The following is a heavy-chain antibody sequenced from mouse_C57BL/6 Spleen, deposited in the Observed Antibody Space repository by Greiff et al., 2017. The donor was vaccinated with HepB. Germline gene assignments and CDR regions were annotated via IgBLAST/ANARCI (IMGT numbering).Heavy chain of an antibody. D-gene: IGHD2-3*01. CDR1: GYTFTDYE. J-gene: IGHJ1*03. Sequence: QVHVKQSGAELVRPGASVTLSCKASGYTFTDYEMHWVKQTPVHGLEWIGAIDPETGGTAYNQKFKGKAILTADKSSSTAYMELRSLTSEDSAVYYCTSLCDGYCLDVWGTGTTVTVSS. V-gene: IGHV1-15*01. CDR3: TSLCDGYCLDV. CDR2: IDPETGGT.